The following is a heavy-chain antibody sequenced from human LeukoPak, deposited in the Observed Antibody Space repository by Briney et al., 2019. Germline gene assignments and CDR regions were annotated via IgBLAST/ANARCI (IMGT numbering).Heavy chain of an antibody. D-gene: IGHD6-6*01. CDR3: AKGGSSSSDYFDY. CDR1: GFTFSNYN. J-gene: IGHJ4*02. Sequence: PGGSLRLSCAASGFTFSNYNMNWVRQAPGKGLEWVSYISGSSSTIYYADSVRGRFTISRDNSKNTLYLQMNSLRAEDTAVYYCAKGGSSSSDYFDYWGQGTLVTVSS. V-gene: IGHV3-48*01. CDR2: ISGSSSTI.